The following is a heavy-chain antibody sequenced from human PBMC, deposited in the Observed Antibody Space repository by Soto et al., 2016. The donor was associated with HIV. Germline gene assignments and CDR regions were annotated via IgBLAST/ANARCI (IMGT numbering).Heavy chain of an antibody. J-gene: IGHJ6*02. CDR2: INPSGGST. D-gene: IGHD3-22*01. CDR1: GYTFTSYY. V-gene: IGHV1-46*03. CDR3: ARDTYDSSGYPGHYYYYYGMDV. Sequence: QVQLAQSGAEVKKPGASVKVSCKASGYTFTSYYMHWVRQAPGQGLEWMGIINPSGGSTSYAQKFQGRVTMTRDTSTSTVYMELSSLRSEDTAVYYCARDTYDSSGYPGHYYYYYGMDVWGQGTTVTVSS.